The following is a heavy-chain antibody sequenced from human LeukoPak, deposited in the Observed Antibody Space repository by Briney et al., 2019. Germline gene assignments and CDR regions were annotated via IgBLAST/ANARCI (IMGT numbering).Heavy chain of an antibody. CDR1: GGSIISSNW. Sequence: PSENLSRNCAVSGGSIISSNWWSWVRQHPRKGLEWIGEIYHSGSTNYNPSLKSRVTISVDKSKNQFSLKLSSVTAADTAVYYCAREPMVRGVNAPGYYFDYWGQGTLVTVSS. D-gene: IGHD3-10*01. V-gene: IGHV4-4*02. J-gene: IGHJ4*02. CDR2: IYHSGST. CDR3: AREPMVRGVNAPGYYFDY.